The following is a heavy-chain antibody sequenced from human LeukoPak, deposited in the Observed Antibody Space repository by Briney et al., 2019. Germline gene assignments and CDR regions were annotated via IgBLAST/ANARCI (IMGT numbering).Heavy chain of an antibody. V-gene: IGHV3-7*04. Sequence: GGSLRLSCAASGFTFSSYWMNWARQAPGKGLEWVANIKQDGSKKSYVDSVKGRFTISRDNAKSSLYLQMNSLRAEDTAIYYCTRVGYIDEGIDYWGQGTLVTVSS. CDR3: TRVGYIDEGIDY. CDR2: IKQDGSKK. D-gene: IGHD5-24*01. J-gene: IGHJ4*02. CDR1: GFTFSSYW.